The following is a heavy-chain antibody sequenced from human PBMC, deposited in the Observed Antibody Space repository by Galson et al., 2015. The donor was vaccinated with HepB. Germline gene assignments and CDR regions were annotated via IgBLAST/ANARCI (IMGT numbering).Heavy chain of an antibody. CDR1: GFTFSDYY. V-gene: IGHV3-11*06. CDR2: ISSSSSYT. Sequence: SLRLSCAASGFTFSDYYMSWIRQAPGKGLEWVSYISSSSSYTNYADSVKGRFTISRDNAKNSLYLQMNSLRAEDTAVYYCASGYIYDFWSGYYKAEYFQHWGQGTLVTVSS. D-gene: IGHD3-3*01. CDR3: ASGYIYDFWSGYYKAEYFQH. J-gene: IGHJ1*01.